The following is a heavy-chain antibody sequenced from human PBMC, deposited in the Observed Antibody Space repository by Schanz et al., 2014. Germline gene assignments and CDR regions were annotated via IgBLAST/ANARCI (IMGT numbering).Heavy chain of an antibody. V-gene: IGHV4-34*01. J-gene: IGHJ4*02. D-gene: IGHD3-16*01. CDR2: INHSGGT. CDR1: GGSSSDCY. Sequence: QVQLQQWGAGLLKASETLSLTCAVYGGSSSDCYWSWIRQPPGKGLEWIGEINHSGGTNYNPSLKSRVTMSVDTSKNQFSLKLTSVTAADTAVYYCARGRHLGGPPYFDYWGQGTLVTVSS. CDR3: ARGRHLGGPPYFDY.